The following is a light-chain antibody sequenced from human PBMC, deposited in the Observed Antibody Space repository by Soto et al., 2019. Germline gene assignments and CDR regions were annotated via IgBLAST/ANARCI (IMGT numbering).Light chain of an antibody. CDR2: DVS. Sequence: QAALTQPASESGSPGQSITISCTGTSSDVGCYNYVSWYQQHPGKAPKLMIYDVSNRPSGVSKRFSGYKSGNTASLTISGLQAEDDADYYCSSYTSSSTLVFGGGTQLTVL. CDR1: SSDVGCYNY. V-gene: IGLV2-14*03. J-gene: IGLJ2*01. CDR3: SSYTSSSTLV.